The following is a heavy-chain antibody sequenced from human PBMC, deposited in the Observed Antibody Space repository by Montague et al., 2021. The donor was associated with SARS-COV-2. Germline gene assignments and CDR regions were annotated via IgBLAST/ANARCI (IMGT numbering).Heavy chain of an antibody. Sequence: SETLSLTCTVSGGSISSYYWSWIRQPPGKGLEWIGYIYYSGSTNYNPSLKSRVTISVDTSKNQFSLKLSSVTAADTAVYYCARERGYCSGGSCYPGWFDPWGQGTLVTVSS. V-gene: IGHV4-59*12. D-gene: IGHD2-15*01. J-gene: IGHJ5*02. CDR2: IYYSGST. CDR3: ARERGYCSGGSCYPGWFDP. CDR1: GGSISSYY.